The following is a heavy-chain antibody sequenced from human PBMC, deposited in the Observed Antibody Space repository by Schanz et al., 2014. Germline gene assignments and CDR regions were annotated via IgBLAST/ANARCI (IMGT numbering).Heavy chain of an antibody. CDR3: AKDPYDVLTGYQYYFDY. CDR1: GFTFSRYW. J-gene: IGHJ4*02. V-gene: IGHV3-74*01. Sequence: EVQLVQSGGGLVQPGGSLRLSCAASGFTFSRYWMQWVRQAPGKGLVWVSRMIGSGSSVFYADSVKGRFTISRDNSRNTLFLQMKRLRVEDTAVYFCAKDPYDVLTGYQYYFDYWGPGRLVTVSS. D-gene: IGHD3-9*01. CDR2: MIGSGSSV.